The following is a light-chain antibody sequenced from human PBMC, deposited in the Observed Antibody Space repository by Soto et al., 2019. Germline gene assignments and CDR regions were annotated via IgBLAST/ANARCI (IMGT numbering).Light chain of an antibody. J-gene: IGLJ1*01. CDR1: SSDVGGYNY. V-gene: IGLV2-14*01. Sequence: LTQPASVSGSPGQSITISCTGTSSDVGGYNYVSWYQQHPGKAPKLMIYDVTTRPSGVSNRFSGSKSGNTAALTISGLQAEDEADYYCSSYTSSTTGVFGTGTKVTVL. CDR3: SSYTSSTTGV. CDR2: DVT.